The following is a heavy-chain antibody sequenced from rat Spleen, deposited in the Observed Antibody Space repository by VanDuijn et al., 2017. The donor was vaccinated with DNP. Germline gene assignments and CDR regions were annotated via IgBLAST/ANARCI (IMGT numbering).Heavy chain of an antibody. J-gene: IGHJ1*01. CDR3: TTEGDISSYWYFDF. V-gene: IGHV5-20*01. CDR2: ISYDGGST. D-gene: IGHD4-1*01. Sequence: AWVRQAPTKGLEWVASISYDGGSTYYRDSVKGRFTISRDNAKSSLYLQMDSLRSEDTATYYCTTEGDISSYWYFDFWGPGTMVTVSS.